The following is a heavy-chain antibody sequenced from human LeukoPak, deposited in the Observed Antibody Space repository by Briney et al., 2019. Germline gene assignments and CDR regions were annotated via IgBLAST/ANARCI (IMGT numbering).Heavy chain of an antibody. CDR1: GYTFTGYY. CDR2: INPNSGGT. V-gene: IGHV1-2*02. J-gene: IGHJ4*02. D-gene: IGHD5-18*01. Sequence: ASVKVSCKASGYTFTGYYMHWVRQAPGQGLEWMGWINPNSGGTNYAQKFQGRVTMTRDTSISTAYMELSRLRSDDTAVYYCARPYTALVNPNFWGQGTLVTVSS. CDR3: ARPYTALVNPNF.